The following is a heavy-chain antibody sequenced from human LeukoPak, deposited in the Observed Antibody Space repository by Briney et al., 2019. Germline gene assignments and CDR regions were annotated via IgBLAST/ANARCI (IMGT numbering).Heavy chain of an antibody. Sequence: GGSLRLSCAASGFTFDDYAMHWVRQAPGKGLEWVSGISWNSGTIGYADSVKGRFTISRGNAKNSLYLQMNSLRAEDTALYYCAKGLTGHWGYFDYWGQGTLVTVSS. CDR1: GFTFDDYA. D-gene: IGHD3-9*01. CDR2: ISWNSGTI. V-gene: IGHV3-9*01. J-gene: IGHJ4*02. CDR3: AKGLTGHWGYFDY.